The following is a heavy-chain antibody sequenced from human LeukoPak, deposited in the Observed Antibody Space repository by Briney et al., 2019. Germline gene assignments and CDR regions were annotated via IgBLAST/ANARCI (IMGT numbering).Heavy chain of an antibody. D-gene: IGHD6-19*01. V-gene: IGHV3-66*02. CDR2: IYSGGST. Sequence: GGSLRLSCAASGFTVSSNYMSWVRQAPGEGLEWVSVIYSGGSTYYADSVKGRFTISRDNSKNTLYLQMNSLRAEDTAVYYCANRYIAVAGTVFDYWGQGTLVTVSS. J-gene: IGHJ4*02. CDR1: GFTVSSNY. CDR3: ANRYIAVAGTVFDY.